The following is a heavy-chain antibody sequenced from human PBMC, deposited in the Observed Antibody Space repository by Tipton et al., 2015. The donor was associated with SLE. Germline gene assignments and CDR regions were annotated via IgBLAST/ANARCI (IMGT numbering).Heavy chain of an antibody. Sequence: TLSLTCSVSGGSIRTYYWSWIRQPPGKGLEWIGYIYYSGSTNYNPSLKSRVTISVDTSKNQFSLKLSSVTAADTAVYYCARGLGYCSGGDCYWGTFDFWGQGTLVTVSS. CDR2: IYYSGST. D-gene: IGHD2-15*01. CDR3: ARGLGYCSGGDCYWGTFDF. J-gene: IGHJ4*02. V-gene: IGHV4-59*12. CDR1: GGSIRTYY.